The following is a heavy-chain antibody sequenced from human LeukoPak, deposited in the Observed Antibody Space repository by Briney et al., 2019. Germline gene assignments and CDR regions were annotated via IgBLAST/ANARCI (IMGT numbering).Heavy chain of an antibody. CDR2: IIPIFGTA. D-gene: IGHD3-10*01. CDR1: GGTFNIYA. CDR3: AGMVRGVNSYYYYYMDV. Sequence: SVKVSCKASGGTFNIYAISWVRQAPGQGLEWMGGIIPIFGTANYAQKFQGRVTITADESTNTAYMELSSLRSEDTAVYYCAGMVRGVNSYYYYYMDVWGKGTTVTVSS. J-gene: IGHJ6*03. V-gene: IGHV1-69*01.